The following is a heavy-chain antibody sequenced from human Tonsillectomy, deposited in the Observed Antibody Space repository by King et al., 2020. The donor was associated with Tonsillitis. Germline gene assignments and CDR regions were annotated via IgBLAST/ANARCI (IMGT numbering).Heavy chain of an antibody. CDR1: GFTFNTYN. V-gene: IGHV3-48*02. Sequence: VQLVESGGGLVQPGGSLRLSCAASGFTFNTYNMNWVRQAPGKGLEWVSYISSSSTIYYADSVKGRFTISRDNAKNSLYLQMNSLRDDDTAVYYCASSSRTGPQYYFLYWGQGTLVTVSS. D-gene: IGHD1-14*01. CDR3: ASSSRTGPQYYFLY. J-gene: IGHJ4*02. CDR2: ISSSSTI.